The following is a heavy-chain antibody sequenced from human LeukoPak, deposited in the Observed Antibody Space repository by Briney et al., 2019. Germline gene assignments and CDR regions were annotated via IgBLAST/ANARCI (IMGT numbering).Heavy chain of an antibody. Sequence: PSETLSLTCAVYGGSFSGYYWSWIRQPPGKGLEWIGEINHSGSTNYNPSLKSRVTISVDTSKNQFSLKLSSVTAADTAVYYCARGRYSSSPGWFDPWGQGTLVTVSS. D-gene: IGHD6-13*01. CDR3: ARGRYSSSPGWFDP. CDR1: GGSFSGYY. V-gene: IGHV4-34*01. CDR2: INHSGST. J-gene: IGHJ5*02.